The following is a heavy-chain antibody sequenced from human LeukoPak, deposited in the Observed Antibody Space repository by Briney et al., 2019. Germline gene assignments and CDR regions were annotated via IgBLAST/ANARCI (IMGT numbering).Heavy chain of an antibody. CDR2: IISNGGST. J-gene: IGHJ6*02. CDR3: ARVANITTFGMDV. V-gene: IGHV3-64D*09. D-gene: IGHD3-9*01. Sequence: PGGSLRLSCSASGFTFSSYAMHWVRQAPGKGLEYVSAIISNGGSTYYAESVKGRFTISRDNSKNTLYLQMSSLRAEDTAVYYCARVANITTFGMDVWGQGTTVTVSS. CDR1: GFTFSSYA.